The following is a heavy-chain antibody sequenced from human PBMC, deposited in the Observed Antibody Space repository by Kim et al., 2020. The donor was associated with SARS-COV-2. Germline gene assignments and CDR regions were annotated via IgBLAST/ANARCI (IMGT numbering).Heavy chain of an antibody. V-gene: IGHV4-31*03. CDR2: IYYSGGT. J-gene: IGHJ4*02. D-gene: IGHD3-22*01. Sequence: LSLTCTVSGGSIRSGGYYWSWIRQHPGKGLEWIGYIYYSGGTYYNPSLNSRVTISDDTSKSQFSLRLTSVTAADTAVYYCARGYYDHSGYWRVYYFDYWGQGTLVTVSS. CDR1: GGSIRSGGYY. CDR3: ARGYYDHSGYWRVYYFDY.